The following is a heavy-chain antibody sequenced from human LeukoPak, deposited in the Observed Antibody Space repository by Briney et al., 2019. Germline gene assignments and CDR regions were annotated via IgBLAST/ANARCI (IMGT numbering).Heavy chain of an antibody. D-gene: IGHD2-15*01. CDR1: GGSFGSYY. Sequence: SETLSLTCAVYGGSFGSYYWSWIRQPPGKGLEWIGEINHSESTNYNPSLKSRVTISVDTSKNQFSLKLSSVTAADTAVYYCARGPIGRYYFDYWGQGTLVTVSS. J-gene: IGHJ4*02. CDR3: ARGPIGRYYFDY. CDR2: INHSEST. V-gene: IGHV4-34*01.